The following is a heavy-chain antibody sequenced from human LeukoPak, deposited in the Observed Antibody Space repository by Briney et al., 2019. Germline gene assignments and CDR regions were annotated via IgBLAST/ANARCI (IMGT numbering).Heavy chain of an antibody. CDR1: GGSISSYY. Sequence: SESLSLTCTVSGGSISSYYWTWIRQPPGKGLEWIGYIYYTGATSYNPSLKSRVTISVDTSKKQFSLKLTSVTAADTAVYYCARYGGSGWVIDNWGQGTLVTVSS. CDR2: IYYTGAT. V-gene: IGHV4-59*08. D-gene: IGHD6-19*01. J-gene: IGHJ4*02. CDR3: ARYGGSGWVIDN.